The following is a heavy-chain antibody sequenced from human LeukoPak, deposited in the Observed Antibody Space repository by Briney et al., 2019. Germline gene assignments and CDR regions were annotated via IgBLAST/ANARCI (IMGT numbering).Heavy chain of an antibody. D-gene: IGHD6-19*01. CDR1: GYAFTSYG. Sequence: GASVKVSCKASGYAFTSYGISWVRQAPGQGLEWMGWISAYNGNTNYAQKLQGRVTMTTDTSTSTAYMELRSLRSDDTAVYYCARRLLLYSSGWNDYWGQGTLVTVSS. V-gene: IGHV1-18*01. CDR2: ISAYNGNT. CDR3: ARRLLLYSSGWNDY. J-gene: IGHJ4*02.